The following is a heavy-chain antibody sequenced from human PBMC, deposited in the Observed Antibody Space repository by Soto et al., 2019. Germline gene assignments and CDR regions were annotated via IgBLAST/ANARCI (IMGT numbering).Heavy chain of an antibody. CDR2: INTDSGTT. V-gene: IGHV1-3*04. Sequence: QVQVVQSGAEVKKPGASVRLSCKTSGYSFTSCAIHWVRQAPGQGFEWMGWINTDSGTTKYSQKFQGRVTITRDAYASTGYMELSSLSSEDTTIYYCVRDRAADWYLDLWGRGTLVTVSS. CDR1: GYSFTSCA. D-gene: IGHD6-25*01. CDR3: VRDRAADWYLDL. J-gene: IGHJ2*01.